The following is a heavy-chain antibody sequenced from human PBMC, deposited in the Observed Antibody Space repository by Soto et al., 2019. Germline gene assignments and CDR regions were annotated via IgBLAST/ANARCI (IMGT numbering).Heavy chain of an antibody. V-gene: IGHV1-24*01. J-gene: IGHJ5*02. CDR2: FDPEYGEF. D-gene: IGHD3-10*01. CDR1: GYTLTESS. CDR3: TTGTGGHYVAGNPWFAP. Sequence: VASVKVSCKVSGYTLTESSMPWVRQAPVKGLEWMGGFDPEYGEFIYAQKFQGRVTMTEDTSTDTAYMELSSLKSEDTAVYYCTTGTGGHYVAGNPWFAPWGQGTLVTLSS.